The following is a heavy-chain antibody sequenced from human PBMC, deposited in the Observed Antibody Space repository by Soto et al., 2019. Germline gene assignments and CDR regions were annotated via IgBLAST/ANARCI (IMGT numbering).Heavy chain of an antibody. V-gene: IGHV1-8*01. CDR3: ARERTGTTSMDV. CDR2: MNPNSGNT. CDR1: GYTFTSYD. J-gene: IGHJ6*02. Sequence: QVQLVQSGAEVKKPGASVKVSCKASGYTFTSYDINWVRQATGQGLEWMGWMNPNSGNTGFAQKFQGRVTMTTNTSISTAYMELSSLRSEDTAVYYCARERTGTTSMDVWGQGTTVTVSS. D-gene: IGHD1-1*01.